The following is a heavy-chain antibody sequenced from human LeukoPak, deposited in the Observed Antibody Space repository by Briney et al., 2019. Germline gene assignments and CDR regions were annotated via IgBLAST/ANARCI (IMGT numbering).Heavy chain of an antibody. D-gene: IGHD3-22*01. J-gene: IGHJ4*02. Sequence: SETLSLTCAVYGGSFSGYYWSWIRQPPGKGLEWIGEINHSGSTNYNPSLKSRVTISVDTSKNQFSLKLSSVTAADTAVYYCARRAITMIVVVRYYFDYWSQGTLVTVSS. CDR2: INHSGST. CDR1: GGSFSGYY. CDR3: ARRAITMIVVVRYYFDY. V-gene: IGHV4-34*01.